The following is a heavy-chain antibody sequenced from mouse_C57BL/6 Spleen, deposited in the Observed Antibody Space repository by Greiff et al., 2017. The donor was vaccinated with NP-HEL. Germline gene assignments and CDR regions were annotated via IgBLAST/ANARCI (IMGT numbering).Heavy chain of an antibody. CDR1: GYAFSSYW. J-gene: IGHJ3*01. V-gene: IGHV1-80*01. CDR3: ARGGDYDRFAY. Sequence: VQRVESGAELVKPGASVKISCKASGYAFSSYWMNWVKQRPGKGLEWIGQIYPGDGDTNYNGKFKGKATLTADKSSSTAYMQLSSLTSEDSAVYFCARGGDYDRFAYWGQGTLVTVSA. D-gene: IGHD2-4*01. CDR2: IYPGDGDT.